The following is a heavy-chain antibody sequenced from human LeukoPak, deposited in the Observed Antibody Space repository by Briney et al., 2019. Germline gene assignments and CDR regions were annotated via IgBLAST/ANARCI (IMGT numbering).Heavy chain of an antibody. V-gene: IGHV3-7*01. CDR1: GFTFSRYW. Sequence: PGGSLRLSCAASGFTFSRYWMSWVRQAPGKGLEWVANIKQDGSEKYYVDSVKGRFTISRDNAKNSLYLQMNSLRAEDTAVYYCARLGYCSGGSCYSFDYWGQGTLVTVSS. D-gene: IGHD2-15*01. CDR3: ARLGYCSGGSCYSFDY. CDR2: IKQDGSEK. J-gene: IGHJ4*02.